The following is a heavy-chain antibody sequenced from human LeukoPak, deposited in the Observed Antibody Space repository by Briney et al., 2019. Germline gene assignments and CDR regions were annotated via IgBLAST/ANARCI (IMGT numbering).Heavy chain of an antibody. J-gene: IGHJ4*02. CDR2: IHKDGRVM. CDR3: ASSHDSSGND. V-gene: IGHV3-7*03. Sequence: GGSLRLSCAASGFSFSTYWMAWVRQAPGKGLEWVGNIHKDGRVMFYAASVKGRFTISRDNAKNSLYLDMNSLRDEDTAIYYCASSHDSSGNDWGQGTLVAVTS. CDR1: GFSFSTYW. D-gene: IGHD3-22*01.